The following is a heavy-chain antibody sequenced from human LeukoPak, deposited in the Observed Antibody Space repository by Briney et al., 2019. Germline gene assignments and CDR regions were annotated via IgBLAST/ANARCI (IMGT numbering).Heavy chain of an antibody. CDR2: IYYSGST. D-gene: IGHD3-22*01. J-gene: IGHJ4*02. CDR1: GGSISSGGYY. Sequence: PSQTLSLTCTVSGGSISSGGYYWSWIGQHPGKGLEGSGYIYYSGSTYYNPSVMNRVTISVAKYKNQSSLQLSSVTAADTAVYYCARDRGAGGDSSGYYDYWGQGTLVTVSP. CDR3: ARDRGAGGDSSGYYDY. V-gene: IGHV4-31*03.